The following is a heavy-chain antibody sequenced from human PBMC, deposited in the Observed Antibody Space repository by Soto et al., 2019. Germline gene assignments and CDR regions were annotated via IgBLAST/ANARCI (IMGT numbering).Heavy chain of an antibody. Sequence: SETLSLTCIVSGESISSSSYYWGWIRQPPGKGLEWIGSIYYSGRTYYNPSFKSRVTISIDTSKNQFSLKLSSVTATDTAVSCCARERTTVVTQAYFDQWGQGALVNVSS. CDR2: IYYSGRT. CDR3: ARERTTVVTQAYFDQ. J-gene: IGHJ4*02. V-gene: IGHV4-39*02. CDR1: GESISSSSYY. D-gene: IGHD2-21*02.